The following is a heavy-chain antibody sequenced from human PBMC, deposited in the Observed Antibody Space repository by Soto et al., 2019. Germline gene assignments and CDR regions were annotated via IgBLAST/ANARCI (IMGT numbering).Heavy chain of an antibody. J-gene: IGHJ6*02. CDR2: INPSGGST. D-gene: IGHD3-3*01. Sequence: ASVKVSCKASGYTFTSYYMHWVRQAPGQGLEWMGIINPSGGSTSYAQKCQSRVTMTRDTSTSTVYMELSSLRPEDTAVYYCARDGEDRENYDLWSGYYYGMDVWGQGTTVTVSS. CDR1: GYTFTSYY. V-gene: IGHV1-46*01. CDR3: ARDGEDRENYDLWSGYYYGMDV.